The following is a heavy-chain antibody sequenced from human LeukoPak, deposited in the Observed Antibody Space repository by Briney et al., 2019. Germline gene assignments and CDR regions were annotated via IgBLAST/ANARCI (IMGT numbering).Heavy chain of an antibody. J-gene: IGHJ5*02. V-gene: IGHV1-18*01. CDR2: ISAYNGNT. Sequence: ASVKVSCKASGYTFTTYGISWVRQAPGQGLEWMGWISAYNGNTNYAQKLQGRVTMTTDTSTSTAYMELRSLRSDDTAVYYCARAGPLPYSSDTYNWLDPWGQGTLVTVSS. CDR1: GYTFTTYG. D-gene: IGHD6-19*01. CDR3: ARAGPLPYSSDTYNWLDP.